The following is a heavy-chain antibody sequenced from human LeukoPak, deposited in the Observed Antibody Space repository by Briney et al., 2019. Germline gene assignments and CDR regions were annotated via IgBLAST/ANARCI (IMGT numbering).Heavy chain of an antibody. J-gene: IGHJ4*02. V-gene: IGHV3-23*01. Sequence: PGGSLRLSCAASGFIFSSYAMSWVRQAPGKGLEWVSAISGGAISTYYADSVKGRFTISRDNSRNTLFLQMNSLRAEDTAIYYCAKDSRGCMKPFDSWGQGILVTVSS. CDR1: GFIFSSYA. CDR3: AKDSRGCMKPFDS. D-gene: IGHD6-19*01. CDR2: ISGGAIST.